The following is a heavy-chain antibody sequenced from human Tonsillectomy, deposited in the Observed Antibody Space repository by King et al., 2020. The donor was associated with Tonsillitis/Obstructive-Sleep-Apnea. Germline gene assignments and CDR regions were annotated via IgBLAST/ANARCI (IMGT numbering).Heavy chain of an antibody. J-gene: IGHJ5*02. CDR3: AREVVVVPATYGWFDP. Sequence: VQLVESGSELKKPGASVKVSCKASVYTFTTYAMNWVRQAPGQGLEWMGWSNTNTGIPTYAQGFTGRFVFSLDTSVSTAYLQISSLKAEDTAVYYCAREVVVVPATYGWFDPWGQGTLVTVSS. D-gene: IGHD2-2*01. CDR1: VYTFTTYA. CDR2: SNTNTGIP. V-gene: IGHV7-4-1*02.